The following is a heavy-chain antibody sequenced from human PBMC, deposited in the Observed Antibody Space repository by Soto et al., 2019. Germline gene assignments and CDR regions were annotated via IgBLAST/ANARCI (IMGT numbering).Heavy chain of an antibody. CDR1: GGSISTNW. CDR3: ARHIAVSGTRGFDF. Sequence: QVQLQESGPGLMKPSGTLSLTCAVSGGSISTNWWSWVRQPPGKGLEWIGENYHRGATNYNPSLKNRVTMSVDKSQNHLSLNLNSVTAADTAVYYCARHIAVSGTRGFDFWGHGTLVTVSS. D-gene: IGHD6-19*01. CDR2: NYHRGAT. J-gene: IGHJ4*01. V-gene: IGHV4-4*02.